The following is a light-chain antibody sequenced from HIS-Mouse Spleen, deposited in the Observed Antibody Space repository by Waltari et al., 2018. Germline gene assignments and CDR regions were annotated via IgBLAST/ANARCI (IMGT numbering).Light chain of an antibody. V-gene: IGKV4-1*01. CDR1: QSVLYSSNNKNY. CDR2: WAS. J-gene: IGKJ1*01. Sequence: DIVMTQSPDSLAVSLGERATINCQSSQSVLYSSNNKNYLAWYQQKPGQPPKLLIYWASTWESGVPDRFSGSGSGTDFTLTISSLQAEDVAVYYCQQYYSTPWTFGQGTKVEIK. CDR3: QQYYSTPWT.